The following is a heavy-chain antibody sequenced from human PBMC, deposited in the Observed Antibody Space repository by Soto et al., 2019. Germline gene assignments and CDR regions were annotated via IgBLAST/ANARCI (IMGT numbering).Heavy chain of an antibody. J-gene: IGHJ6*02. Sequence: XSVKVAWKASGYTFTSYGISWVRQAPGQGLEWVGWISAYNGNTNYAQKLQGRVTMTTDTSTSTAYMELRSLRSDDTAVYYCAREDIVVVPAANYYYYYGMDVWGQGTTVTVS. CDR2: ISAYNGNT. V-gene: IGHV1-18*01. CDR1: GYTFTSYG. D-gene: IGHD2-2*01. CDR3: AREDIVVVPAANYYYYYGMDV.